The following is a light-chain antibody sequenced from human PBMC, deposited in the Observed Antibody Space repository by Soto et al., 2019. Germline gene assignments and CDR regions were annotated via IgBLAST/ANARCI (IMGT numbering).Light chain of an antibody. CDR3: SSYTNITTSV. CDR1: GSDVGGYYY. Sequence: QSVLTHPASVSGSPGQSITISCTGSGSDVGGYYYVSWYQQHPGKAPKLIIYEVAYRPSGASTRFSGSRSGNTASLTISGLQAEDEADYYCSSYTNITTSVFGGGTKLTVL. V-gene: IGLV2-14*01. CDR2: EVA. J-gene: IGLJ2*01.